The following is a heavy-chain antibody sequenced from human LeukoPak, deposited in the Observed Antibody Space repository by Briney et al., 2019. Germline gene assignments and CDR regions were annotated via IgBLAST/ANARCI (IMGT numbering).Heavy chain of an antibody. J-gene: IGHJ4*02. V-gene: IGHV4-31*03. CDR1: GGSISSGGYY. CDR2: IYYSGST. Sequence: SETLSLTCTVSGGSISSGGYYWSRIRQHPGKGLEWIGYIYYSGSTYYNPSLKSRVTISVDTSKNQFSLKLSSVTAADTAVYYCASYRGRQVEYSSSPPFDYWGQGTLVTVSS. D-gene: IGHD6-6*01. CDR3: ASYRGRQVEYSSSPPFDY.